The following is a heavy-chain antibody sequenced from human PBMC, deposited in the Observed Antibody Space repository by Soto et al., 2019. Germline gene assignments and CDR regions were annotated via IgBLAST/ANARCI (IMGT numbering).Heavy chain of an antibody. J-gene: IGHJ4*02. CDR3: AAGLWFWEDSVFGEYYFNA. D-gene: IGHD2-15*01. Sequence: SGPTLVNPTQTLTLTCTFSGFSLSTSGMCVSWIRQPPGKALEWLARIDCDDDKYYSPSLKSRLTITKATSKNQVVLAMTNLDMVDTPTYFCAAGLWFWEDSVFGEYYFNAWGQGTLVTVSS. CDR1: GFSLSTSGMC. CDR2: IDCDDDK. V-gene: IGHV2-70*11.